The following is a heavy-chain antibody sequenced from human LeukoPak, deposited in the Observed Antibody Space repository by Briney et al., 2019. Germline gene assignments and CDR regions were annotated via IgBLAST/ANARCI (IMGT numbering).Heavy chain of an antibody. V-gene: IGHV3-48*02. J-gene: IGHJ4*02. CDR1: GFTFSAYS. CDR3: ARRGAAAGPDFDY. D-gene: IGHD6-13*01. CDR2: ITSVSSTI. Sequence: GGSLRLSCAASGFTFSAYSMNWVREAPGKGREGVSYITSVSSTIFYADSVKGRFTISRDNAKNSLYLQMNSLRDDDTAVYYCARRGAAAGPDFDYWGQGTPVTVSS.